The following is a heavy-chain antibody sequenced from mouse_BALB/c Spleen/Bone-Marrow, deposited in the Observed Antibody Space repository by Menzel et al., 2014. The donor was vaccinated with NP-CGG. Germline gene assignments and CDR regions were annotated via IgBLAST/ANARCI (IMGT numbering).Heavy chain of an antibody. D-gene: IGHD1-2*01. V-gene: IGHV5-17*02. J-gene: IGHJ1*01. Sequence: EVHLVESGGGLVQPGGSRKLSCAASGFTSSSFGMHWIRQAPEKGLEWVAYINGGSNTIYYADTVKGRFTISRDNPKNTLFLQMTSLRSEDAAMYFCARGTTALRYFDVWGAGTTVTVSS. CDR1: GFTSSSFG. CDR3: ARGTTALRYFDV. CDR2: INGGSNTI.